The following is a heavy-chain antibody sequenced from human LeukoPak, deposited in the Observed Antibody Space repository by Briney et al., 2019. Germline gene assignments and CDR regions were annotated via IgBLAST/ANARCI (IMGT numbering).Heavy chain of an antibody. CDR1: GGSMRGLY. V-gene: IGHV4-59*01. J-gene: IGHJ4*02. CDR2: IYYSGNT. Sequence: KPSETLSLTCTVSGGSMRGLYLSWIRQSPGMGLEWIGYIYYSGNTNYNPSLKSRVTISLDTSRSQSSLKLTSVTAADTAVYYCARRPGYYFDYWGQGILVTVSS. CDR3: ARRPGYYFDY. D-gene: IGHD3-10*01.